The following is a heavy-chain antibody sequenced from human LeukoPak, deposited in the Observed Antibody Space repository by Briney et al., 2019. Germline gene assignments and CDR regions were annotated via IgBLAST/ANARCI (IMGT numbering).Heavy chain of an antibody. V-gene: IGHV4-4*07. J-gene: IGHJ4*02. Sequence: SSETLSLTCTVSGASISSYYWTWIRQPAGKGPEWIGRIHTSGSTNYNPSLKSRVTISVDTSKNQFSLKLNSVTAADTAVYFCARERAAMDSWGQGTLVTVSS. CDR1: GASISSYY. CDR2: IHTSGST. D-gene: IGHD5-18*01. CDR3: ARERAAMDS.